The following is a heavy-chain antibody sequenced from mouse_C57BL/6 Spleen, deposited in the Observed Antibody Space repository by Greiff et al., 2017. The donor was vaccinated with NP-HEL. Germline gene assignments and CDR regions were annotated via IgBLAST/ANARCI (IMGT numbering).Heavy chain of an antibody. D-gene: IGHD2-2*01. J-gene: IGHJ4*01. V-gene: IGHV1-81*01. CDR1: GYTFTSYG. CDR3: ASQIYYGYEDYAMDY. Sequence: QVQLKQSGAELARPGASVKLSCKASGYTFTSYGISWVKQRTGQGLEWIGEIYPRSGNTYYNEKFKGKATLTADKSSSTAYMELRSLTSEDSAVYFCASQIYYGYEDYAMDYWGQGTSVTVSS. CDR2: IYPRSGNT.